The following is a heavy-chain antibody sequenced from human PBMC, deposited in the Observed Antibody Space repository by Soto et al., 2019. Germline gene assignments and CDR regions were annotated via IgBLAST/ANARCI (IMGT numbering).Heavy chain of an antibody. Sequence: GGSLRLSCAASGFTFSSYWMHWVRQAPGKGLVWVSRINSSGSNTCYADSVKGRFTISRDNAKNTLYLQVNSLRAEDTAVYYCVKGVEYASLPRHFDSWGPGTLVTVFS. CDR1: GFTFSSYW. J-gene: IGHJ4*02. CDR2: INSSGSNT. CDR3: VKGVEYASLPRHFDS. D-gene: IGHD2-8*02. V-gene: IGHV3-74*01.